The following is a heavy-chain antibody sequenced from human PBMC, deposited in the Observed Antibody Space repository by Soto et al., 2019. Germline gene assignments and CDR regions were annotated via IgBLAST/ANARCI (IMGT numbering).Heavy chain of an antibody. D-gene: IGHD3-3*01. V-gene: IGHV3-72*01. Sequence: SLRLSCAASGFSFSDHYMDWVRQAPGKGLEWVARTRNKANRYTTEYAASVKGRFTISRDDSKNSLYLQMNSLQTEDTAVYYCGRVGDYNFWSGPDDWGQGTRVTVSS. CDR1: GFSFSDHY. J-gene: IGHJ4*02. CDR3: GRVGDYNFWSGPDD. CDR2: TRNKANRYTT.